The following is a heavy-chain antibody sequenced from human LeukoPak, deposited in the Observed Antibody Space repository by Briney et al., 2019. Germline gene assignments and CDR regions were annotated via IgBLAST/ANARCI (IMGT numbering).Heavy chain of an antibody. V-gene: IGHV3-30*02. CDR3: AKDPLGYCTSASCRYLDS. CDR2: IWYDGSKT. CDR1: GFTFSNYG. Sequence: GGSLRLSCAASGFTFSNYGMHWVRQAPGKGLEWVAFIWYDGSKTYHADSVKGRFTISRDNSKNTLYLQMNSLRAEDTSVFCCAKDPLGYCTSASCRYLDSWGQGTLVTVSS. D-gene: IGHD2-2*01. J-gene: IGHJ5*01.